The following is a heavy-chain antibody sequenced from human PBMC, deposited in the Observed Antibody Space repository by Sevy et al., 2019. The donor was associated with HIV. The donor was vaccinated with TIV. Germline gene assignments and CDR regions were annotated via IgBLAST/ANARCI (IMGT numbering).Heavy chain of an antibody. V-gene: IGHV3-64D*06. CDR3: VTRGGLVGATDFDY. Sequence: GGSLRLSCSASGFTFSSYPMHWVRHAPGKGLEYVSLISGNGGSTYYADSVKGRFTISRDNFKKTLYLQMSSLRAEDTAVYYCVTRGGLVGATDFDYWGQGTRVTVSS. CDR2: ISGNGGST. J-gene: IGHJ4*02. CDR1: GFTFSSYP. D-gene: IGHD1-26*01.